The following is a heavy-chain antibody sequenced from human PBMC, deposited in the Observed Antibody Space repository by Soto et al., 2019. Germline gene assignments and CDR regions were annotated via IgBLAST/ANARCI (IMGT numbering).Heavy chain of an antibody. J-gene: IGHJ5*02. V-gene: IGHV3-30*18. CDR2: VSSDGNNK. Sequence: PGGALRLSCAASGFTFSEYVMHWVRQSPGKGLEWVAFVSSDGNNKYYGDSVKGRFTISRDNSKNMVFLQVDSLRVDDTAVYYCAKDRVIQLLPIWPDPWGQGTLVTVSS. D-gene: IGHD2-2*01. CDR3: AKDRVIQLLPIWPDP. CDR1: GFTFSEYV.